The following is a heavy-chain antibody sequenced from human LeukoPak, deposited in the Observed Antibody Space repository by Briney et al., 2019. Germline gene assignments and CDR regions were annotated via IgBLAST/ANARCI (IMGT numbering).Heavy chain of an antibody. CDR2: IYYSGST. J-gene: IGHJ6*02. D-gene: IGHD4-17*01. CDR3: ARKTVTDYYYYYGMDV. CDR1: GSMYNYY. V-gene: IGHV4-59*01. Sequence: SETLSLTCTVSGSMYNYYWSWIRQPPGKGLEWIGYIYYSGSTNYNPSLKSRVTISVDTSKNQFSLKLSSVTAADTAVYYCARKTVTDYYYYYGMDVWGQGTTVTVSS.